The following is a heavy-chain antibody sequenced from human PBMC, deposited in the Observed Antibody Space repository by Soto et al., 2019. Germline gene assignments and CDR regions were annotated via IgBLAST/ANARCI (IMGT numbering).Heavy chain of an antibody. CDR1: GFTFSGSA. V-gene: IGHV3-73*01. J-gene: IGHJ6*03. CDR2: IRSKGNNYAT. D-gene: IGHD3-3*01. CDR3: SRQASDFWSGKPQYYMDV. Sequence: SLRLSCAASGFTFSGSAMQGDRQASGKGLEWVGRIRSKGNNYATAYGASLKGRFTISRDDSKNTAYLQMNSLNTEDTAVYYCSRQASDFWSGKPQYYMDVWGKGTTGTVSS.